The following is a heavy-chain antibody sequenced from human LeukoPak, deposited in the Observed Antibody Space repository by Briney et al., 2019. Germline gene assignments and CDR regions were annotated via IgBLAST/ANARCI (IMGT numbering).Heavy chain of an antibody. CDR3: ARDSPNEGILWWSIDY. J-gene: IGHJ4*02. CDR1: GFTVSSNY. D-gene: IGHD2-21*01. CDR2: ISSSSSYI. Sequence: GGSLRLSCAASGFTVSSNYMSWVRQAPGKGLEWVSSISSSSSYIYYADSVKGRFTISRDNAKNSLYLQMNSLRAEDTAVYYCARDSPNEGILWWSIDYWGQGTLVTVSS. V-gene: IGHV3-21*01.